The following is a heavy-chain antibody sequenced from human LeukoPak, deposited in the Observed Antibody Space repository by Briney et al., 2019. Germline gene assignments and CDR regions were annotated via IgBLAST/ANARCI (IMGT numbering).Heavy chain of an antibody. CDR2: INPNSGGT. CDR1: GYTFTSHG. D-gene: IGHD6-13*01. J-gene: IGHJ4*01. CDR3: ARSSIIAAAGPYYFDY. V-gene: IGHV1-2*02. Sequence: GASVKVSCKASGYTFTSHGISWVRQAPGQGLEWMGWINPNSGGTNYAQKFQGRVTMTRDTSISTAYMELSRLRSDDTAVYYCARSSIIAAAGPYYFDYWGQGTLVTVSS.